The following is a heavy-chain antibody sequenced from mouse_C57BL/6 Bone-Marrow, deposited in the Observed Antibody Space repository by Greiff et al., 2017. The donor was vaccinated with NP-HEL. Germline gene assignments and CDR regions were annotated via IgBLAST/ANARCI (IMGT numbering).Heavy chain of an antibody. D-gene: IGHD1-1*01. CDR3: ASSASYYYGSSWDFDY. V-gene: IGHV1-9*01. CDR2: ILPGSGST. J-gene: IGHJ2*01. CDR1: GYTFTGYW. Sequence: QVQLQQSGAELMKPGASVKLSCKATGYTFTGYWIEWVKQRPGHGLEWIGEILPGSGSTNYNEKFKGKATFTADTSSNTAYMQLSSLTTEDSAIYYCASSASYYYGSSWDFDYWGQGTTLTVSS.